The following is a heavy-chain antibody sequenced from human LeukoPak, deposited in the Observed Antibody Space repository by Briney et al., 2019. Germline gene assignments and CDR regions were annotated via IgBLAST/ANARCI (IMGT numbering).Heavy chain of an antibody. J-gene: IGHJ5*02. CDR3: GSNNYNPSLQRRVTISVDTSKNQFSLKLSSVTAADTAVYYCARLNYYDGSGSPPNWFDP. V-gene: IGHV4-59*01. Sequence: PSETLSLTCTVSGGSISSYYWSWIRQPPGQGPEWIGYIYYSGSTNYNPSLKSRVTISVATSKNQFVLKLSSVTAADAAVYYCGSNNYNPSLQRRVTISVDTSKNQFSLKLSSVTAADTAVYYCARLNYYDGSGSPPNWFDPWGQGTLVTVSS. CDR2: IYYSGST. D-gene: IGHD3-10*01. CDR1: GGSISSYY.